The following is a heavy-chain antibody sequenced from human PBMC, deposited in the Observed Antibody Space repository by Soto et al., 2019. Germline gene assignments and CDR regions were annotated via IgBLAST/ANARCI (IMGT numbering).Heavy chain of an antibody. CDR3: ARRTTILDV. Sequence: VQLVESGGGVVQPGRSLRLSCAASGFTFSNTDMHWVRQAPGKGLEWVAAISYDGTNIFYADSVKGQFTISRDNSKNTVFLQVNSLRPGDTAVYYCARRTTILDVWGQGTTVTVSS. CDR2: ISYDGTNI. D-gene: IGHD3-3*01. J-gene: IGHJ6*02. V-gene: IGHV3-30-3*01. CDR1: GFTFSNTD.